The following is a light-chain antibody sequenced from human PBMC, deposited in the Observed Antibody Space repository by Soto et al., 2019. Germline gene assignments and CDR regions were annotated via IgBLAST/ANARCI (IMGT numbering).Light chain of an antibody. CDR3: QQYVNSPPT. V-gene: IGKV3-20*01. CDR2: GAS. J-gene: IGKJ5*01. CDR1: QSVSRSY. Sequence: EIVLTQSPATLSLSPGERATLSCSASQSVSRSYLAWYQQKRGQAPRLLIYGASSRANGIPDRFSGGGSGTDFTLTISRLEPEDFAVYYCQQYVNSPPTFGQGTRLEIK.